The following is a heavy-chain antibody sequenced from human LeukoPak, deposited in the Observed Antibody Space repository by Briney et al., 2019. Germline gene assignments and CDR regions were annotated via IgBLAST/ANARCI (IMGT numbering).Heavy chain of an antibody. D-gene: IGHD6-19*01. CDR3: ARGVAVAGHAFDI. CDR1: GGSFSGHY. V-gene: IGHV4-34*01. CDR2: INHSGST. J-gene: IGHJ3*02. Sequence: SETLSLTCAVYGGSFSGHYWSWIRQPPGKGLEWIGEINHSGSTNYNPSLKSRVTISVDTSKNQFSLKLSSVTAADTAVYYCARGVAVAGHAFDIWGQGTMVTVSS.